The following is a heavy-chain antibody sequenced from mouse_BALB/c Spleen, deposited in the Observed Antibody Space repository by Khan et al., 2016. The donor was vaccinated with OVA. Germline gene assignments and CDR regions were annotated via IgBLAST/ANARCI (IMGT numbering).Heavy chain of an antibody. V-gene: IGHV1S81*02. Sequence: QVRLQQSGAELVKPGASVKLSCKASGYTFNSYYMYWVKQRPGQGLEWIGEINPNNGDANFNEQFKNKATLTVDKSSNTAFMQLSSLTSEDSAVYYCTRSGYGSFAYWGQGTLVTVSA. CDR2: INPNNGDA. CDR3: TRSGYGSFAY. D-gene: IGHD2-2*01. CDR1: GYTFNSYY. J-gene: IGHJ3*01.